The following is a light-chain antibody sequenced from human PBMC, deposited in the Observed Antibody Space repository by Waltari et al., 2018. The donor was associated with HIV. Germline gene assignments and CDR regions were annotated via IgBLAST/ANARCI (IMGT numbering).Light chain of an antibody. CDR1: GSDIGGFDY. V-gene: IGLV2-8*01. CDR2: EVT. CDR3: SSYESINNHVV. Sequence: QSALTQPPSASGSLGQSVTISCTGTGSDIGGFDYVSWFQQHPGKVPKLIIFEVTQRPSGCPDRFSGSKSGNTASLTVSGLQADDEADYYCSSYESINNHVVFGGGTSLTVL. J-gene: IGLJ2*01.